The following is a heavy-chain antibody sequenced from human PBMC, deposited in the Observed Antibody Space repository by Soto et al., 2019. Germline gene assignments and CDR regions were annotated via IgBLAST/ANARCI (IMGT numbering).Heavy chain of an antibody. V-gene: IGHV3-72*01. CDR1: AVSEFSFSDQY. J-gene: IGHJ4*02. Sequence: GGSLRLSCTVSAVSEFSFSDQYMDWVRQAPGKGLEWVGRSRNRVNNFSTAYAASVQGRFTISRDESKNTVYLQMHSLKTDDTAVYYCSRVDPGAKSHDYWGQGTLVTVSS. CDR3: SRVDPGAKSHDY. D-gene: IGHD2-15*01. CDR2: SRNRVNNFST.